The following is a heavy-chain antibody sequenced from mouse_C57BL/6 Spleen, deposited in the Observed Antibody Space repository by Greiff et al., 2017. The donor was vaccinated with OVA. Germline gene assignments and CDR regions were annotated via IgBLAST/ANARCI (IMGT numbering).Heavy chain of an antibody. Sequence: VQVVESGPELVKPGASVKISCKASGYAFSSSWMNWVKQRPGKGLEWIGRIYPGDGDTNYNGKFKGKATLTAAKSSSTAYMQLSSLASEDSAVYFCARGGDYFDYWGQGTTLTVSS. V-gene: IGHV1-82*01. CDR2: IYPGDGDT. CDR3: ARGGDYFDY. CDR1: GYAFSSSW. J-gene: IGHJ2*01.